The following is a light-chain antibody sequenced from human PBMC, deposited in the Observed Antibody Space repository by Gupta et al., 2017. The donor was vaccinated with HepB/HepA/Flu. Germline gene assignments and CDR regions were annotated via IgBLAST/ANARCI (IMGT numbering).Light chain of an antibody. CDR3: QQSYTTPYS. Sequence: DIQMTQSPSSLSASIGDRITITCRASQSINIYLHWYQQTPGNAPKLLIYAASTLQTGVPSRFSGSGSGTDVTLTISSLQPEDFATYYCQQSYTTPYSFGQGTKLAVK. V-gene: IGKV1-39*01. CDR1: QSINIY. CDR2: AAS. J-gene: IGKJ2*03.